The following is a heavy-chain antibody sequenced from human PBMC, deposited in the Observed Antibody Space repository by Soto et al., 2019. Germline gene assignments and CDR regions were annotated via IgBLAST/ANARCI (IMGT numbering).Heavy chain of an antibody. D-gene: IGHD1-26*01. J-gene: IGHJ4*02. CDR1: GFTFSSYA. V-gene: IGHV3-23*01. CDR2: ISGSGGST. CDR3: AKLPQGHNSGTHY. Sequence: EVQLLESGGGLVQPGGSLRLSCAASGFTFSSYAMSWVRQAPGKGLEWVSAISGSGGSTYYADSVKGRFTISRDNSKNTLYLQVNSLRAEDTAVYYCAKLPQGHNSGTHYWGQGTLVTVSS.